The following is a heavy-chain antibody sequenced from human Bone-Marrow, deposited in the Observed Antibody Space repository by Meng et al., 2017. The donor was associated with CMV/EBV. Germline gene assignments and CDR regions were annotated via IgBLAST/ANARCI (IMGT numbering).Heavy chain of an antibody. D-gene: IGHD1-1*01. J-gene: IGHJ4*02. Sequence: GESLKISCAASGFTFSSYSMNWVRQAPGKGLEWVSSISSSSSYIYYADSVKGRFTISRDNAKNSLYLQMNSLRAEDTAVYYCARDHLDRNFDYWGQGTLVTVSS. V-gene: IGHV3-21*01. CDR3: ARDHLDRNFDY. CDR1: GFTFSSYS. CDR2: ISSSSSYI.